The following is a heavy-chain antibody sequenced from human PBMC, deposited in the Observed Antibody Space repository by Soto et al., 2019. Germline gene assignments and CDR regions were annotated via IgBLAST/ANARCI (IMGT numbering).Heavy chain of an antibody. J-gene: IGHJ4*02. D-gene: IGHD1-1*01. V-gene: IGHV6-1*01. CDR1: GDSVSSNSAA. CDR2: TYYRSKWYN. Sequence: PSQTLSLTCVISGDSVSSNSAAWNWIRHSPSRGLEWLGRTYYRSKWYNDCAVSMRSRITINPDTTKNQFSLQLNSATPEDTAVYYCATWSFDYWGQGTLVTVSS. CDR3: ATWSFDY.